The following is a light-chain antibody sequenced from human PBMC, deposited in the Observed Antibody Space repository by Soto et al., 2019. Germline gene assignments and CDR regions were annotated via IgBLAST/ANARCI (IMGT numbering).Light chain of an antibody. V-gene: IGKV1-39*01. Sequence: DIQMTQSPSALSASVGDRVTITCRTSQPISDYLNWYQQKPGKAPSLLIYTSSNLQTGVPSRFSGSGSGTHFTLTINSLQPEDFATYYCLQDYNYPRAFGQGTKVDIK. J-gene: IGKJ1*01. CDR1: QPISDY. CDR2: TSS. CDR3: LQDYNYPRA.